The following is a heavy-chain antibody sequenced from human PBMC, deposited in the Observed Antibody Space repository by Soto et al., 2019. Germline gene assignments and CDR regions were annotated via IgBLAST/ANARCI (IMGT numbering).Heavy chain of an antibody. CDR3: ASEDEAPHRSGHYYFAH. CDR1: GYTFTGYY. CDR2: INPNSGGT. Sequence: GASVKVSCKASGYTFTGYYMHWVRQAPGQGLEWMGWINPNSGGTNYAQKFQGRVTMTRDTSISTAYMELSRLRSDDTAVYYCASEDEAPHRSGHYYFAHWGQGLLVTVSS. J-gene: IGHJ4*02. D-gene: IGHD6-19*01. V-gene: IGHV1-2*02.